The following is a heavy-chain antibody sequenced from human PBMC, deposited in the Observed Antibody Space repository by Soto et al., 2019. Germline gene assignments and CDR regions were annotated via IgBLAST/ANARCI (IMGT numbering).Heavy chain of an antibody. CDR1: GGSINSSDHF. J-gene: IGHJ4*02. V-gene: IGHV4-39*07. D-gene: IGHD3-9*01. CDR3: ARASQCKSYFDCFAWLDY. Sequence: SETLSLTCSLSGGSINSSDHFWGWIRQTPGKGLEWIGSVYYTETTYYNPSLKSPVTISVETSRNTFSLKVNSVTAADTAVYYCARASQCKSYFDCFAWLDYWGQGTLVTVSS. CDR2: VYYTETT.